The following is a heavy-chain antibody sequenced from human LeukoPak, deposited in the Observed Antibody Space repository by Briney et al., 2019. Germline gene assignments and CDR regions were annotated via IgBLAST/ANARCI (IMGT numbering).Heavy chain of an antibody. J-gene: IGHJ5*02. CDR3: ARDRIGRGWFDP. Sequence: GASVKVSCKASGYTFTSYYMHWVRQAPGQGLEWMGIINPSGGSTSYAQKFQGRVTMTRDMSTSTVYMELSSLRSEDTAVYYCARDRIGRGWFDPWGQGTLVTVSS. V-gene: IGHV1-46*01. CDR1: GYTFTSYY. D-gene: IGHD3/OR15-3a*01. CDR2: INPSGGST.